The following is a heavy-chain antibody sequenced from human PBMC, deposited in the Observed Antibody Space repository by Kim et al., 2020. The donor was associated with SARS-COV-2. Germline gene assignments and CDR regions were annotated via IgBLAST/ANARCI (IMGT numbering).Heavy chain of an antibody. V-gene: IGHV3-23*01. CDR2: ISGSGGST. D-gene: IGHD3-9*01. Sequence: GGSLRLSCAASGFTFSSYAMSWVRQAPGKGLEWVSAISGSGGSTYYADSVKGRFTISRDNSKNTLYLQMNSLRAEDTAVYYCAKFDLVRLVIPTLTTDWGQGTLVTVSS. CDR1: GFTFSSYA. CDR3: AKFDLVRLVIPTLTTD. J-gene: IGHJ4*02.